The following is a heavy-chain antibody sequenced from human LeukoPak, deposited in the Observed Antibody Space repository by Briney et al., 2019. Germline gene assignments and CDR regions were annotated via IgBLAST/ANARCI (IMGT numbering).Heavy chain of an antibody. CDR1: GGSISSYY. CDR2: IYYSGST. CDR3: ARGTPSYYYGSGSPDY. D-gene: IGHD3-10*01. V-gene: IGHV4-30-4*01. J-gene: IGHJ4*02. Sequence: SETLSLTCTVSGGSISSYYWSWIRQPPGKGLEWIGYIYYSGSTYYNPSLKSRVTISVDTSKNQFSLKLSSVTAADTAVYYCARGTPSYYYGSGSPDYWGQGTLVTVSS.